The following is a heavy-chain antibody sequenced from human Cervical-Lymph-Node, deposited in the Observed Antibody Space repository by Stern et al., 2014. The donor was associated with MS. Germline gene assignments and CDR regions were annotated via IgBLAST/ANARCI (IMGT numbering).Heavy chain of an antibody. CDR1: GYTFTPYW. CDR2: IFPGGSDI. CDR3: ARQRYFDY. Sequence: EVQLVESGPEVMRPGESLKISCQASGYTFTPYWIRWVRQMPGKGLEWIAIIFPGGSDIRYSPSFQGQVTISADKSSSTAYLQWNNLKASDAAIYYCARQRYFDYWGQGTLVTVSS. J-gene: IGHJ4*02. V-gene: IGHV5-51*01.